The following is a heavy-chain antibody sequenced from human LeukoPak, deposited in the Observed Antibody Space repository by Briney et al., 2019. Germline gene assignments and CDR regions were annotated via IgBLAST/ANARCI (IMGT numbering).Heavy chain of an antibody. CDR2: IRSKTYGGTA. CDR1: GFGVGDYA. J-gene: IGHJ4*02. CDR3: TRGLEGFTAYDDF. V-gene: IGHV3-49*04. D-gene: IGHD5-12*01. Sequence: PGRSLRLSCTASGFGVGDYAMSWVRQAPGKGLEWVGFIRSKTYGGTADYAASVEGRFTISRDDSNNIAYLQMNSLKTEDTALYYCTRGLEGFTAYDDFWGQGTLVTVSS.